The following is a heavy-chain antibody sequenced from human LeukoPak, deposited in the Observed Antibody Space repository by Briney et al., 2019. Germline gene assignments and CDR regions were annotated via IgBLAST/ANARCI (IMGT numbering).Heavy chain of an antibody. J-gene: IGHJ6*03. Sequence: PGGSLRLSCAVSGFTLSSYSMNWVRQAPGKGLEWVAVIAADGKDKHHADSVKGRFSISRDSSKNILYLQMNSLRAEDTAVYYCAKDRCSNGIGCYYYYMDVWGKGTTVTISS. V-gene: IGHV3-30*18. CDR1: GFTLSSYS. CDR3: AKDRCSNGIGCYYYYMDV. D-gene: IGHD2-8*01. CDR2: IAADGKDK.